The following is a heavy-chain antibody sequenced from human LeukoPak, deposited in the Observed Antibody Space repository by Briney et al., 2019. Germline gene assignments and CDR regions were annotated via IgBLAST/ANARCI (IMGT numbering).Heavy chain of an antibody. D-gene: IGHD6-13*01. CDR1: GGSISSYY. CDR3: ARGPNPMYSSSWYFDY. V-gene: IGHV4-4*07. Sequence: PSETLSLTCTVSGGSISSYYWSWIRQPAGKGLEWIGRIYTGGSTNYNPSLKSRVTMSVDTSKNQFSLKLSSVTAAGTAVYYCARGPNPMYSSSWYFDYWGQGTLVTVSS. J-gene: IGHJ4*02. CDR2: IYTGGST.